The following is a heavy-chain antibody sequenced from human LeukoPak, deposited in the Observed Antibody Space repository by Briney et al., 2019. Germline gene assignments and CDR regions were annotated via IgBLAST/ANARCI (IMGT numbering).Heavy chain of an antibody. CDR3: ARDEAKGIAAAGTKFDY. D-gene: IGHD6-13*01. V-gene: IGHV4-4*07. J-gene: IGHJ4*02. Sequence: SETLSLTCTVSGGSISSYYWSWIRQPAGKGPEWIGRIYTSGSTNYNPSLKSRVTMSVDTSKNQFSLKLSSVTAADTAVYYCARDEAKGIAAAGTKFDYWGQGTLVTVSS. CDR1: GGSISSYY. CDR2: IYTSGST.